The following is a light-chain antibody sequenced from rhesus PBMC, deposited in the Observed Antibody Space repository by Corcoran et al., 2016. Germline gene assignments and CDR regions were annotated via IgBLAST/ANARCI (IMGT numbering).Light chain of an antibody. CDR2: KAS. CDR3: QQHNSDPYS. Sequence: DIQMTQSPSSLSASVGDTVTIPCRASQGISSYLAWYQQNQGKAPKLLIYKASTLQSGVPSRFSGSGSGTDFTLTISSLQPEDFATYYCQQHNSDPYSFGQGTKVEIK. V-gene: IGKV1-25*01. CDR1: QGISSY. J-gene: IGKJ2*01.